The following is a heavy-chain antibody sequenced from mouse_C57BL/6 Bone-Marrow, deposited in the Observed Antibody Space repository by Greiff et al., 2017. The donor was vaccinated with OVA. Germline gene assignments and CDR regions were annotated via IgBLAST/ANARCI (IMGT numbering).Heavy chain of an antibody. Sequence: VQRVESGAELVKPGASVKISCKASGYAFSSYWMNWVKQRPGKGLEWIGQIYPGDGDTNYNGKFKGKATLTADKSSSTAYMQLSSLTSEDSAVYFCARTFLTTVVATDYWGQGTTLTVSS. CDR2: IYPGDGDT. CDR3: ARTFLTTVVATDY. V-gene: IGHV1-80*01. D-gene: IGHD1-1*01. CDR1: GYAFSSYW. J-gene: IGHJ2*01.